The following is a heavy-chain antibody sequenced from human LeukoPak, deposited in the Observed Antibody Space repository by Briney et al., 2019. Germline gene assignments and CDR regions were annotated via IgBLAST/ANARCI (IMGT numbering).Heavy chain of an antibody. J-gene: IGHJ4*02. CDR3: AKDKDTPATAQPQRGYFES. Sequence: PGGSLRLSCIASEFTFSKYGMNWVRQAPGKGLEWVAFIRFDASNQYYADSVKGRFTISRDNSKNTLDLQMNSLRVEDTAVYFCAKDKDTPATAQPQRGYFESWGQGTLVTVSS. D-gene: IGHD2-15*01. CDR1: EFTFSKYG. V-gene: IGHV3-30*02. CDR2: IRFDASNQ.